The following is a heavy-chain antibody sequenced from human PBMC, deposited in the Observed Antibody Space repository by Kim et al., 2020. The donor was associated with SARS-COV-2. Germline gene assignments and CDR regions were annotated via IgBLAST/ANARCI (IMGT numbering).Heavy chain of an antibody. CDR2: ISYDGSNK. CDR1: GFTFSSYG. D-gene: IGHD6-13*01. Sequence: GGSLRLSCAASGFTFSSYGMHWVRQAPGKGLEWVAVISYDGSNKYYADSVKGRFTISRDNSKNTLYLQMNSLRAEDTAVYYCARPAAAGLNWFDPWGQGTLVTVSS. V-gene: IGHV3-33*05. CDR3: ARPAAAGLNWFDP. J-gene: IGHJ5*02.